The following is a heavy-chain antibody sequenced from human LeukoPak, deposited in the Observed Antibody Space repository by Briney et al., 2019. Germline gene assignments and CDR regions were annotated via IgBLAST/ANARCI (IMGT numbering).Heavy chain of an antibody. J-gene: IGHJ4*02. Sequence: ASVKVSCKASGGTFSSYAISWVRQAPGQGLEWMGRIIPILGIANYAQKFQGRVTITADKSASTAYMELSSLRSEDTAVYYCARGMKRGYSYGLVYYFDYRGQGTLVTVSS. CDR1: GGTFSSYA. D-gene: IGHD5-18*01. CDR3: ARGMKRGYSYGLVYYFDY. V-gene: IGHV1-69*04. CDR2: IIPILGIA.